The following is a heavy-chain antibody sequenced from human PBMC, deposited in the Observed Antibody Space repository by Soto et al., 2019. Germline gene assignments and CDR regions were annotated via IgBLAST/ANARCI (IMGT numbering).Heavy chain of an antibody. Sequence: QVQLQESGPGLLKPSETLSLTCTVSGGSVSSPDFYWSWIRQPPGKGLEWIGFVYFSGSTNYNHSLQSRVTISVDTSKNQFSLRLTSVTAADTALYYCARVASAVHFDSWGQGTLITVSS. J-gene: IGHJ4*02. V-gene: IGHV4-61*08. CDR1: GGSVSSPDFY. CDR2: VYFSGST. CDR3: ARVASAVHFDS. D-gene: IGHD6-19*01.